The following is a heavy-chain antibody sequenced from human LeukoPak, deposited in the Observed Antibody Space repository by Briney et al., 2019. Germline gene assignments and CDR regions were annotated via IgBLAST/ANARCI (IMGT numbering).Heavy chain of an antibody. Sequence: PSETLSLTCTVSGGSISSGDYYWSWIRQPPGKGLEWIGYIYYSGSTYYNPSLKSRVTISVDTSKNQFSLKLSSVTAADTAVYYCARAKGDYYDSEPGAFDIWGQGTMVTVSS. V-gene: IGHV4-30-4*01. D-gene: IGHD3-22*01. CDR1: GGSISSGDYY. CDR2: IYYSGST. CDR3: ARAKGDYYDSEPGAFDI. J-gene: IGHJ3*02.